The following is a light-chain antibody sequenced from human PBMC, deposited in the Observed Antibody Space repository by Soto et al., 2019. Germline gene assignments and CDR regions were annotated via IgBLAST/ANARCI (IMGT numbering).Light chain of an antibody. J-gene: IGKJ4*01. V-gene: IGKV1-9*01. CDR2: AAT. CDR1: QGISQY. Sequence: DIHLTQSPSLLSASVVDRVTITCRASQGISQYVSCYQQQLGKAPRLLIYAATVLQGGVPSRFSGTGSATEFILTISSLQAEDFATYYCQQVHIYPLTFGGGTKVDIK. CDR3: QQVHIYPLT.